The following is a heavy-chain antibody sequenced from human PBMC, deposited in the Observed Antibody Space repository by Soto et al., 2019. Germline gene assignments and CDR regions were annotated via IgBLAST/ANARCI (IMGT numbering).Heavy chain of an antibody. V-gene: IGHV3-23*01. J-gene: IGHJ4*02. CDR1: GLTFGNYA. D-gene: IGHD2-8*01. CDR2: ISGRGDIT. CDR3: AKGGHASAFDY. Sequence: EVRLLESGGGLVQPGGSLRLSCAASGLTFGNYAMTWVRQAPGRGLEWVSTISGRGDITLYADSVKGRFTLSRDNSKNTHWLQMNNLRAEDTAVFYCAKGGHASAFDYWGQGALVTVSS.